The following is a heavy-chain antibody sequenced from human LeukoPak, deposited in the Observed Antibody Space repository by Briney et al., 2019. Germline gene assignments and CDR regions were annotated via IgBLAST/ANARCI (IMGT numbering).Heavy chain of an antibody. V-gene: IGHV1-2*02. D-gene: IGHD5-18*01. Sequence: ASVKVSCKASGYTFTGYYMHWVRQAPGQGFEWMGWINPNSGGTNYAQKFQGRVTMTRDTSISTAYMELSRLRSDDTAVYYCARALYSYGYPDYWGQGTLVTVSS. CDR3: ARALYSYGYPDY. CDR2: INPNSGGT. CDR1: GYTFTGYY. J-gene: IGHJ4*02.